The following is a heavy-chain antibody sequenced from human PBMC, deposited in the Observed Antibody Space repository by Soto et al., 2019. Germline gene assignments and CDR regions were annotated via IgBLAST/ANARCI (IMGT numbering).Heavy chain of an antibody. D-gene: IGHD3-22*01. Sequence: PGGSLRLSCAASGFTFSSYWMHWVRQAPGKGLVWVSRINSDGSSTSYADSVKGRFTISRDNAKNTLYLQMNSLRAEDTAVYYCAREAFDYYDSSGSAFDIWGQGTMVTVSS. J-gene: IGHJ3*02. CDR3: AREAFDYYDSSGSAFDI. CDR1: GFTFSSYW. V-gene: IGHV3-74*01. CDR2: INSDGSST.